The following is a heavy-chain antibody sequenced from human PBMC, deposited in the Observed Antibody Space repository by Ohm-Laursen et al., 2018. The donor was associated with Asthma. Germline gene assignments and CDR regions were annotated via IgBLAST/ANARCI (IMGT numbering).Heavy chain of an antibody. CDR3: ARIGPEWELPGREYSLHH. CDR1: GYTFSRYS. D-gene: IGHD1-26*01. V-gene: IGHV3-21*01. J-gene: IGHJ1*01. Sequence: GSLRLSCAAPGYTFSRYSIHWVRQIPGKGLEWVASISNASSFIYYADSVRGRFTTSRDNARNSVYLQMNSLRAEDTALYYCARIGPEWELPGREYSLHHWGEGTLVTVSS. CDR2: ISNASSFI.